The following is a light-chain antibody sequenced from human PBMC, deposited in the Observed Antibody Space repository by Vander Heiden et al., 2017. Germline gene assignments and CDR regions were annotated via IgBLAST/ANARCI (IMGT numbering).Light chain of an antibody. J-gene: IGKJ5*01. V-gene: IGKV1-39*01. CDR1: QSIGSY. CDR3: PQTYSIFA. Sequence: DSQLTQSPSSLSASVVDGVTITCRASQSIGSYLSGFQQNPGKAPKFLICSTSSLQSVVPSRFSGSGSGTDFTLTISSLQPGDFASYYCPQTYSIFAFGQGTRLEI. CDR2: STS.